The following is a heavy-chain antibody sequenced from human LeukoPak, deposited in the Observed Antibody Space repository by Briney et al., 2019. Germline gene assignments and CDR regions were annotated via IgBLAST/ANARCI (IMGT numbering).Heavy chain of an antibody. CDR1: GGSFSGYY. V-gene: IGHV4-34*01. Sequence: SETLSITCAVYGGSFSGYYWSWIRQPPGKGLEWIGEINHGGSTNYSPFLMSRVTISVDTSKNQCSLKVGAVAAADTAGYYGVRDYYGSGSYSPYFQHWGQGTLVTVSS. J-gene: IGHJ1*01. D-gene: IGHD3-10*01. CDR3: VRDYYGSGSYSPYFQH. CDR2: INHGGST.